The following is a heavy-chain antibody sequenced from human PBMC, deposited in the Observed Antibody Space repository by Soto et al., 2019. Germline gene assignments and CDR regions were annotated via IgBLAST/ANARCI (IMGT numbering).Heavy chain of an antibody. V-gene: IGHV3-30-3*01. CDR1: GFTFSSYA. Sequence: GGSLRLSCAASGFTFSSYAMHWVRQAPGKGLEWVAVISYDGSNKYYADSVKGRFTISRDNSKNTLYLQMNSLRAEDTAVYYCARGGYYGSGSHLSYYGMDVWGQGTTVTLSS. CDR2: ISYDGSNK. D-gene: IGHD3-10*01. J-gene: IGHJ6*02. CDR3: ARGGYYGSGSHLSYYGMDV.